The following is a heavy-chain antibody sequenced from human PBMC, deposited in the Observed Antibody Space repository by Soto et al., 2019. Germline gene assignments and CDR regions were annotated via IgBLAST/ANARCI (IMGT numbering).Heavy chain of an antibody. CDR1: RLTVSMYA. D-gene: IGHD3-3*01. V-gene: IGHV3-30*03. CDR2: ISEDGDNQ. J-gene: IGHJ4*02. CDR3: VRDMPYDDLWNEYSGIFDA. Sequence: GGSLRLSCEASRLTVSMYAMHWVRQAPGKGLEWVAVISEDGDNQYYGDSVKGRCTISRDTSQNTLHLQLNSLRVEATALYYCVRDMPYDDLWNEYSGIFDAWGQGTLVTVSS.